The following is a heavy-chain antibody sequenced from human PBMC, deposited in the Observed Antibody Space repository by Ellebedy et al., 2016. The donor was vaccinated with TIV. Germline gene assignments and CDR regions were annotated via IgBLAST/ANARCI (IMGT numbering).Heavy chain of an antibody. Sequence: ASVKVSCXASGYTFTSYDINWVRQATGQGLEWMGWMNPNSGNTGYAQKFQGRVTMTRDTSTSTVYMELSSLRSEDTAVYYCARDRAVVVVPAAIPGTVDWFDPWGQGTLVTVSS. D-gene: IGHD2-2*01. V-gene: IGHV1-8*01. J-gene: IGHJ5*02. CDR3: ARDRAVVVVPAAIPGTVDWFDP. CDR1: GYTFTSYD. CDR2: MNPNSGNT.